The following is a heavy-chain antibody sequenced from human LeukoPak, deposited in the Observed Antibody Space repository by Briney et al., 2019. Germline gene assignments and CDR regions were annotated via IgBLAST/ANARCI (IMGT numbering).Heavy chain of an antibody. CDR3: AKDKNPYSSGWYFDY. Sequence: PGGSLRLSCAASGFTFSSYAMSWVRQAPGKGLEWVSAISGSGGSTYYADSVKGRFTISRDNSKNTLYLQMNSLRAEDTAVYYCAKDKNPYSSGWYFDYWGRGTLVTVSS. D-gene: IGHD6-19*01. J-gene: IGHJ4*02. V-gene: IGHV3-23*01. CDR1: GFTFSSYA. CDR2: ISGSGGST.